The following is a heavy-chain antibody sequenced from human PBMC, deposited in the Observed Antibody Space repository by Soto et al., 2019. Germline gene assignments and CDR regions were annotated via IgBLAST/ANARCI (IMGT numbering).Heavy chain of an antibody. CDR2: SNEGSGNT. J-gene: IGHJ4*02. D-gene: IGHD3-3*02. V-gene: IGHV1-3*01. Sequence: QVQLVQSGPEVKRPGASMRISCRTAGDRFKNYAIHWVRQAPGKKLEWMGWSNEGSGNTRYSHKFQGRMSIARDTSASTSYLDLRSLTSEDTAVYFCARDDRTISGAVTLDYWGPGTLVTVSS. CDR1: GDRFKNYA. CDR3: ARDDRTISGAVTLDY.